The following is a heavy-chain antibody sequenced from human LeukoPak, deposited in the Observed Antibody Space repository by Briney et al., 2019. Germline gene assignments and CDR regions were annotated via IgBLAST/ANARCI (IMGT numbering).Heavy chain of an antibody. CDR3: ARGGSSQYDF. CDR1: GYTFNTYG. J-gene: IGHJ4*02. V-gene: IGHV1-18*01. Sequence: ASVRVSCKGSGYTFNTYGVTWVRQAPGQGLEWMGWINTDTLNTRYEQKFQGRVTMTTDTSTSTAYMELRSLTSDDTAVYYCARGGSSQYDFWGQGTLVTVS. CDR2: INTDTLNT. D-gene: IGHD1-26*01.